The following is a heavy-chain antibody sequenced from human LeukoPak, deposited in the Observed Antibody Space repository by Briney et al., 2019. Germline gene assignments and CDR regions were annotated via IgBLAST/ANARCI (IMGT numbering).Heavy chain of an antibody. D-gene: IGHD6-13*01. CDR1: GFTFSSYA. V-gene: IGHV3-23*01. Sequence: GGSLRLSCAASGFTFSSYAMSWVRQAPGKGLEGVSAISGSGGSTYYADSVKGRFTISRDNSKNTLYLQMNSLRAEDTAVYYCAIAIAAAGIFDYWGQGTLVTVSS. CDR3: AIAIAAAGIFDY. CDR2: ISGSGGST. J-gene: IGHJ4*02.